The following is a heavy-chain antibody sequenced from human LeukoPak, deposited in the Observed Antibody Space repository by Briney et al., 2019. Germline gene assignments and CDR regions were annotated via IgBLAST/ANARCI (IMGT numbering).Heavy chain of an antibody. CDR3: ARAWSYSTGWYNY. V-gene: IGHV3-48*03. D-gene: IGHD6-19*01. J-gene: IGHJ4*02. Sequence: GGSLRLSCAASGFTFSSYEMNWVRQAPGKGLEWVSYISSSGSTIYYAASVKGRFTISRDNAKNSLYLQMNSLRVEDTAVYYCARAWSYSTGWYNYWGQGTLVTVSS. CDR1: GFTFSSYE. CDR2: ISSSGSTI.